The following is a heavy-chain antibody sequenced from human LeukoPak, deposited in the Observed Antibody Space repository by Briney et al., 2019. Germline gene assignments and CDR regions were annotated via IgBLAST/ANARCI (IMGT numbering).Heavy chain of an antibody. CDR3: ARRYDFSTFDY. CDR2: IYYSGST. Sequence: SETLSLTCTVSGGSISSYYWSRIRQPPGKGLEWIGYIYYSGSTNYNPSLKSRVTISVDTSKNQFSLKLSSVTAADTAVYYCARRYDFSTFDYWGQGTLVTVSS. V-gene: IGHV4-59*08. J-gene: IGHJ4*02. D-gene: IGHD3-3*01. CDR1: GGSISSYY.